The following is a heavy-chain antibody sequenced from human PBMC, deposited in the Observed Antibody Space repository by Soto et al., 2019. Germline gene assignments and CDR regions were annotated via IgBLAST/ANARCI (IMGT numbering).Heavy chain of an antibody. J-gene: IGHJ6*02. D-gene: IGHD5-18*01. V-gene: IGHV4-39*01. CDR2: IFYSGST. CDR1: GGSISSSSYY. CDR3: ACIFSGGYSYGCYYYGMDV. Sequence: PSETLSLTCTVSGGSISSSSYYWGWIRQPPGKGLEWIGSIFYSGSTYYNPSLKSRVTISVDTSKNQFSLKLSSVTAADTAVYYCACIFSGGYSYGCYYYGMDVWGQGTTVTFSS.